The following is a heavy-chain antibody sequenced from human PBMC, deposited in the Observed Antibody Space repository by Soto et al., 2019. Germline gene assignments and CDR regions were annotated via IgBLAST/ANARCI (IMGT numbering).Heavy chain of an antibody. D-gene: IGHD3-22*01. Sequence: ASVKVSCKASGGTFSSYAISWVRQAPGQGLEWMGGIIPIFGTANYAQKFQGRVTITADESTSTAYMELSSLRSEDTAVYYCANAVYYYDNQIYYFDYWGQGTLVTVSS. CDR2: IIPIFGTA. J-gene: IGHJ4*02. CDR3: ANAVYYYDNQIYYFDY. CDR1: GGTFSSYA. V-gene: IGHV1-69*13.